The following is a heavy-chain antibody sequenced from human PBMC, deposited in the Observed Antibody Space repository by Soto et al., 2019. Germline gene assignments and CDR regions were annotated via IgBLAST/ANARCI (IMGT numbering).Heavy chain of an antibody. Sequence: QVELVESGGGVVQPGRSLRLSCAASGFTFSSYGMHWVRQAAGKGLEWVAVISYDGSNKYYADSVKGRFTISRDNSKNTLYLQMNSLRAEDTAVYYCAKDWSSSGYWDDAFDIWGQGTMVTVSS. CDR3: AKDWSSSGYWDDAFDI. J-gene: IGHJ3*02. CDR1: GFTFSSYG. CDR2: ISYDGSNK. D-gene: IGHD3-22*01. V-gene: IGHV3-30*18.